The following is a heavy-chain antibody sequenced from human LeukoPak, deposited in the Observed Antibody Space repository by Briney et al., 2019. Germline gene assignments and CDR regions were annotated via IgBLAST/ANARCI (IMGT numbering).Heavy chain of an antibody. CDR2: ISGSSSYI. Sequence: GGSLRLSCAASGFTFISYSMNWVRQAPGKGLEWVSSISGSSSYIYYADSVKGRFTISRDNAKNSLYLQMNSLRAEDTAVYYCARDHPLVARPSYYMDVWGKGTTVTVSS. J-gene: IGHJ6*03. CDR1: GFTFISYS. D-gene: IGHD6-6*01. CDR3: ARDHPLVARPSYYMDV. V-gene: IGHV3-21*01.